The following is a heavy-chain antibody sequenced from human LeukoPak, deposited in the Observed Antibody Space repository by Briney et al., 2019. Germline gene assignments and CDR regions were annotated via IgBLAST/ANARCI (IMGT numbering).Heavy chain of an antibody. Sequence: GGPLRLSCAASGFAFSSYGMHWVRQAPGKGLEWVALIWYNGNNEYYADSVKGRFTISRDNSKNTLYLQMNSLRAEDTAVYYCARGVRAWEVPTEGFDYWGQGTLVTVSS. D-gene: IGHD1-26*01. J-gene: IGHJ4*02. CDR1: GFAFSSYG. V-gene: IGHV3-33*01. CDR2: IWYNGNNE. CDR3: ARGVRAWEVPTEGFDY.